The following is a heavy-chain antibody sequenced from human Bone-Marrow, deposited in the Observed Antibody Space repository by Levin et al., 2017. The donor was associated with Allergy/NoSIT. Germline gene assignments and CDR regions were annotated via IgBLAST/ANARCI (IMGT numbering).Heavy chain of an antibody. CDR2: IYYSGSA. CDR1: GGSFSSGANY. J-gene: IGHJ4*02. V-gene: IGHV4-31*03. D-gene: IGHD6-13*01. CDR3: ASIGASGTFQNSFDS. Sequence: SETLSLTCTVSGGSFSSGANYWSWIRQHPGKGLEWIGFIYYSGSAYYNPSLKSRVTISVDTSKNQFSLRLNSVTAADTAVYYCASIGASGTFQNSFDSWGQGTLVTVSS.